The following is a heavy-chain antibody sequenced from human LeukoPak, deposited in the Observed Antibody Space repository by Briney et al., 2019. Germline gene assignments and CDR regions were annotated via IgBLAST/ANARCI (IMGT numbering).Heavy chain of an antibody. V-gene: IGHV4-59*12. D-gene: IGHD6-19*01. CDR1: GGSISSYY. CDR3: ARGAYSSGSYFDY. J-gene: IGHJ4*02. CDR2: IYYSGST. Sequence: SETLSLTCTVSGGSISSYYWSWIRQPPGKGLEWIGYIYYSGSTYYNPSLKSRVTISVDTSKNQFSLKLSSVTAADTAVYYCARGAYSSGSYFDYWGQGTLVTVSS.